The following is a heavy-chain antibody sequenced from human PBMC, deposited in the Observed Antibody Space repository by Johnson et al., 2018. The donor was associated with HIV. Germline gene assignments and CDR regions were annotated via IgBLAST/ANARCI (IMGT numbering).Heavy chain of an antibody. CDR3: ARVTQIQRCANDAVDI. CDR1: GFSFSNAW. J-gene: IGHJ3*02. CDR2: IKSKTDGGTT. V-gene: IGHV3-15*01. Sequence: VQLVESGGGLVKPGGSLRLSCAASGFSFSNAWMTWVRQAQGKGLEWIGHIKSKTDGGTTDYAALVKGRFTISRDDSKTTLYLQMNSLRAEDTALYYCARVTQIQRCANDAVDIWSQGTKVTVTA. D-gene: IGHD5-18*01.